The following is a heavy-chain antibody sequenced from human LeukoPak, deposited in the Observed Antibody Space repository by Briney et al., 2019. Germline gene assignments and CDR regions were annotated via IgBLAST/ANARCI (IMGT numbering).Heavy chain of an antibody. CDR1: GGTFSSYA. CDR2: IIPIFGTA. J-gene: IGHJ4*02. Sequence: GASVKVSCKASGGTFSSYAISWVRQAPGQGLEWMGGIIPIFGTANYAQKLQGRVTMTTDTSTSTAYMELRSLRSDDTAVYYCARDPTPGSYDSSGYYDYWGQGTLVTVSS. V-gene: IGHV1-69*05. CDR3: ARDPTPGSYDSSGYYDY. D-gene: IGHD3-22*01.